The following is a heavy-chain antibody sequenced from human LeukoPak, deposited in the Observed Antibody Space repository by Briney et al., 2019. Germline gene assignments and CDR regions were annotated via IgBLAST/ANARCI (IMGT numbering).Heavy chain of an antibody. CDR3: ARIRSGVVDNRAFDI. CDR2: IKQDGSEK. CDR1: GFTFSSYW. Sequence: PGGSLRLSCAASGFTFSSYWMSWVRQAPGKGLEWVANIKQDGSEKYYVDSVKGRFTISRDNAKNSLYLQMNSLRAEDTAVYYCARIRSGVVDNRAFDIWGQGTMVTVSS. D-gene: IGHD5-12*01. J-gene: IGHJ3*02. V-gene: IGHV3-7*03.